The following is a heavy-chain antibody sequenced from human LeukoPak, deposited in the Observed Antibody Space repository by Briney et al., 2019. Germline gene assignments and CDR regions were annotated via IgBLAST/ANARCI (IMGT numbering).Heavy chain of an antibody. CDR3: ARAEGYSGYAWGY. Sequence: PSETLSLTCTVSGGSISSYYWSWIRQPPGKGLEWIGYIYYSGSTNYNPSLKSRVTISVDTSKNQFSLKLSSVTAADTAVYYCARAEGYSGYAWGYWGQGTLVTVSS. V-gene: IGHV4-59*01. CDR1: GGSISSYY. D-gene: IGHD5-12*01. CDR2: IYYSGST. J-gene: IGHJ4*02.